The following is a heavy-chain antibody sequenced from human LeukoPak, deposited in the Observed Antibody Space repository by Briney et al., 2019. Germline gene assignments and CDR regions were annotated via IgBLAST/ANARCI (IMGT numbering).Heavy chain of an antibody. D-gene: IGHD3-10*01. V-gene: IGHV3-23*01. CDR2: ISGSGGST. CDR3: AKEERLWFGESY. Sequence: PGGSLRLSCAASGFTFSSYSMNWVRQAPGKGLEWVSAISGSGGSTYYADSVKGRFTISRDNSKNTLYLQMNSLRAEDTAVYYCAKEERLWFGESYWGQGTLVTVSS. CDR1: GFTFSSYS. J-gene: IGHJ4*02.